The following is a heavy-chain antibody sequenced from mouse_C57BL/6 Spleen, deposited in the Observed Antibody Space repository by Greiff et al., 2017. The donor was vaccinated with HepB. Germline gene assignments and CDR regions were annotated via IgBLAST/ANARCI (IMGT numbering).Heavy chain of an antibody. D-gene: IGHD3-2*02. J-gene: IGHJ2*01. CDR2: IRNKANGYTT. CDR3: ARYPDSSGYFDY. Sequence: EVQLQESGGGLVQPGGSLSLSCAASGFTFTDYYMSWVRQPPGKALEWLGFIRNKANGYTTEYSASVKGRFTISRDNSQSILYLQMNALRAEDSATYYCARYPDSSGYFDYWGQGTTLTVSS. V-gene: IGHV7-3*01. CDR1: GFTFTDYY.